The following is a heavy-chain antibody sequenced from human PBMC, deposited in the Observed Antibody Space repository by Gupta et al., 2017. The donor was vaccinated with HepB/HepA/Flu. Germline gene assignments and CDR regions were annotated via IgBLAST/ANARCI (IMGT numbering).Heavy chain of an antibody. J-gene: IGHJ4*02. CDR2: ISAYNGNT. D-gene: IGHD3-9*01. CDR3: ARDLGDYDILTGYYISPFDY. V-gene: IGHV1-18*01. Sequence: QVQLVQSGAEVKKPGASVKVSCKASGYTFTSYGISWVRQAPGQGLEWMGWISAYNGNTYYAQKLQGRVTMTTDTSTSTAYMELRSLRSDDTAVYYCARDLGDYDILTGYYISPFDYWGQGTLVTVSS. CDR1: GYTFTSYG.